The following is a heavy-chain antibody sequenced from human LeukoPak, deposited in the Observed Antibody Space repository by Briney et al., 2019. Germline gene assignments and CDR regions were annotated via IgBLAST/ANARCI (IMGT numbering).Heavy chain of an antibody. CDR2: IYYSGST. D-gene: IGHD3-10*01. CDR3: ARVRDGSGSIHY. CDR1: GGSISSYY. J-gene: IGHJ4*02. V-gene: IGHV4-59*01. Sequence: SETLSLTCTVSGGSISSYYWSWIRQPPGKGLEWIGYIYYSGSTNYNPSLKSRVTISVDTSKNQFSLKLSSVTAADTAVYYCARVRDGSGSIHYWGQGTLVTVSS.